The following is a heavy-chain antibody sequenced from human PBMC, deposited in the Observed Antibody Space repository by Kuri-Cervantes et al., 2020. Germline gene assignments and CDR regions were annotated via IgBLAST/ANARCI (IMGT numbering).Heavy chain of an antibody. V-gene: IGHV3-30*03. D-gene: IGHD6-13*01. Sequence: GESLKISCAASGFTFSSYGMHWVRQAPGKGLEWVAVISYDGSNNYYADSVKGRFTISRDNSKNALYLQMNSLRPEDTAVYYCERSRSGYSSTWYKNTGFDPWGQGTLVTVSS. CDR1: GFTFSSYG. CDR2: ISYDGSNN. J-gene: IGHJ5*02. CDR3: ERSRSGYSSTWYKNTGFDP.